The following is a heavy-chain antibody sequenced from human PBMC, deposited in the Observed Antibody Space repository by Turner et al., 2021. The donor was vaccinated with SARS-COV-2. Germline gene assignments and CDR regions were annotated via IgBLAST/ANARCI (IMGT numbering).Heavy chain of an antibody. V-gene: IGHV3-53*02. CDR3: ARGPHPRGFDY. CDR1: GFTVSSNY. CDR2: IYSGGST. J-gene: IGHJ4*02. Sequence: EVQLVETGGAYIQPGGSLLLSCAASGFTVSSNYMSWVRQDPGKGLEWVSVIYSGGSTYYADSVKGRFTISRDKSKNTLYLQMNSLRAEDTAVYYCARGPHPRGFDYWGQGTLVTVSS. D-gene: IGHD3-10*01.